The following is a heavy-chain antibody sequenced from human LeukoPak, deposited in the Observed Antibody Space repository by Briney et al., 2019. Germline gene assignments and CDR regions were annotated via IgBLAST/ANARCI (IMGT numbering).Heavy chain of an antibody. V-gene: IGHV4-59*01. CDR2: IYYSGST. CDR1: GGSLSSYY. D-gene: IGHD3-3*01. J-gene: IGHJ6*03. CDR3: ARGVYEYYDFWSGHKALHYYYMDV. Sequence: SETLSLTCTVSGGSLSSYYWSWIRQPPGRGLEWIGYIYYSGSTNYNPSLKSRGTISVDTSKNQFSLKLSSVPAADTAVYYCARGVYEYYDFWSGHKALHYYYMDVWGKGTTVTVSS.